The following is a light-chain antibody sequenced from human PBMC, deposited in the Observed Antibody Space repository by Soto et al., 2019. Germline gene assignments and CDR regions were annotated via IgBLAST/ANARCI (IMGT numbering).Light chain of an antibody. V-gene: IGLV1-51*01. J-gene: IGLJ3*02. Sequence: QTVVTQSPSVSAAPGQTVTISCSGTSSNIGINYVSWYQLLPETAPKLLIYDNIKRPSGIPDRFSGSKSGTSATLVITGLQTGDEADYYCGTWESSRNWVFGGGTKLTVL. CDR1: SSNIGINY. CDR3: GTWESSRNWV. CDR2: DNI.